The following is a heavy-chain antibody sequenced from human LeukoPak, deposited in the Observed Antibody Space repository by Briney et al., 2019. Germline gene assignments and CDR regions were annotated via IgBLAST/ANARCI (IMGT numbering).Heavy chain of an antibody. V-gene: IGHV4-39*01. CDR2: IYYSGST. Sequence: SETLSLTCTVSGGSISGSSFYWGWIRQPPGRGLEWIGSIYYSGSTDYNPSLKSRVTISVDTSKNQSSLKLSSVTAADTAVYYCARRLVGAVTDWGQGTLVTVSS. CDR1: GGSISGSSFY. D-gene: IGHD1-26*01. J-gene: IGHJ4*02. CDR3: ARRLVGAVTD.